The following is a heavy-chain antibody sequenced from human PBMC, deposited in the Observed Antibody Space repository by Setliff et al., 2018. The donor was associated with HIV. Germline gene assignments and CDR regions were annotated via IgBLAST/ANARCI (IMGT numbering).Heavy chain of an antibody. CDR1: GYTFSSHG. V-gene: IGHV1-18*01. D-gene: IGHD6-19*01. CDR2: ISDYTGNT. CDR3: ARYASYTSDWREAFDI. J-gene: IGHJ3*02. Sequence: ASVKVSCKASGYTFSSHGITWVRQVPGQGLEWMGWISDYTGNTNYAQKFQVRVTVTIDSSTTTAYMELRSLRADDTALDYCARYASYTSDWREAFDIWGQGTMVTVSS.